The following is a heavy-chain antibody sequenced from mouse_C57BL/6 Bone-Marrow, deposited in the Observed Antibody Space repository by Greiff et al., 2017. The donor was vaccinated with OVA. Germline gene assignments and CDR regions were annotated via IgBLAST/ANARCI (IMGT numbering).Heavy chain of an antibody. Sequence: QVQLQQSGAELAKPGASVKLSCKASGYTFTSYWMHWVKQRPGQGLEWIGYINPSSGYTKYNQKFKDKATLTADKSSSTAYMQLSSLTYEDSAVSYCARSDLLWLRRFSCWGQVTLVTVSA. D-gene: IGHD2-2*01. CDR2: INPSSGYT. J-gene: IGHJ3*01. V-gene: IGHV1-7*01. CDR1: GYTFTSYW. CDR3: ARSDLLWLRRFSC.